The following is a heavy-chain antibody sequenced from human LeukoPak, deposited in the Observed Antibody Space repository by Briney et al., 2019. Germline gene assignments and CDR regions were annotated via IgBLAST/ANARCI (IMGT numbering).Heavy chain of an antibody. D-gene: IGHD1-7*01. V-gene: IGHV4-34*01. J-gene: IGHJ6*03. CDR3: ARVRLELLKYYYSMDV. CDR2: INHSGKI. Sequence: PSETLSLTCAVSGGSFSGYYWSWIRQSPVKGLEWIGEINHSGKINYNPSLRSRVSILVDTSKNQFSLRLSSVTAADTAVYYCARVRLELLKYYYSMDVSDKGATVS. CDR1: GGSFSGYY.